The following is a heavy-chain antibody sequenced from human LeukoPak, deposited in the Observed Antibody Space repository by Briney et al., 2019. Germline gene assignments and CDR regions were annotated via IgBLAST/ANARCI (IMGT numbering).Heavy chain of an antibody. CDR1: GFTFSSYS. V-gene: IGHV3-21*01. CDR2: ISSSSSYI. J-gene: IGHJ4*02. Sequence: PGGSLRLSCAASGFTFSSYSMNWVRQAPGKGLEWVSSISSSSSYIYYADSVKGRFTISRDNAKNSLYLQMNSLRAEDTAVYYCARASRLGGGFRGLFDYWGQGTLVTVSS. CDR3: ARASRLGGGFRGLFDY. D-gene: IGHD1-26*01.